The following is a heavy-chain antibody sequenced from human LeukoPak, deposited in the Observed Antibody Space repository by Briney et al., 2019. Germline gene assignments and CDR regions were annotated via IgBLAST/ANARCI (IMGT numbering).Heavy chain of an antibody. Sequence: KPSETLSLTCAVSGGSLSSSNWWSWVRQPPGKGLEWLGEISHCGSTDYNPSLKSRVTMSVDKSKNQFSLKVTFVTVADTAVYYCAREAAAARGRFDYWGQGTLVTVSS. CDR2: ISHCGST. CDR3: AREAAAARGRFDY. CDR1: GGSLSSSNW. J-gene: IGHJ4*02. D-gene: IGHD6-13*01. V-gene: IGHV4-4*02.